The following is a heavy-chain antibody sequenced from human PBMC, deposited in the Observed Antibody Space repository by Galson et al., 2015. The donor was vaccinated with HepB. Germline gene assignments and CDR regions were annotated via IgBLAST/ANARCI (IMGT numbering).Heavy chain of an antibody. J-gene: IGHJ6*02. CDR1: GFTFSDYY. Sequence: SLRLSCAASGFTFSDYYMSWIRQAPGKGLEWVSYISSSSSYTNYADSVKGRFTISRDNAKNSLYLQMNSLSAEDTAVYYCARDQRVYCTNGVCYKPLPHYYGMDVWGQGTTVTVSS. D-gene: IGHD2-8*01. V-gene: IGHV3-11*06. CDR2: ISSSSSYT. CDR3: ARDQRVYCTNGVCYKPLPHYYGMDV.